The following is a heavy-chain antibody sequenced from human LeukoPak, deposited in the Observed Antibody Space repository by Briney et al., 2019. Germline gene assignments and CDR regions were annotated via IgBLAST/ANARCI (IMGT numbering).Heavy chain of an antibody. CDR3: ARDATVYNWFDP. V-gene: IGHV1-2*02. D-gene: IGHD2-15*01. J-gene: IGHJ5*02. Sequence: GSSVKVSCKASGYTFTGYYMHWVRQAPGQGLEWMGWINPNSGGTNYAQKFQGRVTMTRDTSISTAYMQLSRLRSDDTAVYYCARDATVYNWFDPWWEQAMVVVSS. CDR1: GYTFTGYY. CDR2: INPNSGGT.